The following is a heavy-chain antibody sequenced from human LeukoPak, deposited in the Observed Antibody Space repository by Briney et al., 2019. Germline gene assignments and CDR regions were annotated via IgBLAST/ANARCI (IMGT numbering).Heavy chain of an antibody. CDR3: AKDLSVATVTYFDY. V-gene: IGHV3-23*01. CDR2: TSGSGGNT. CDR1: GFTLRSYD. D-gene: IGHD4-17*01. Sequence: GGSLRLSCAASGFTLRSYDMSWVRQAPGKGLEWVAATSGSGGNTYYADSVKGRFTISRDNSKNTLYLQMNSLRAEDTAVYYCAKDLSVATVTYFDYWGQGTLVTVSS. J-gene: IGHJ4*02.